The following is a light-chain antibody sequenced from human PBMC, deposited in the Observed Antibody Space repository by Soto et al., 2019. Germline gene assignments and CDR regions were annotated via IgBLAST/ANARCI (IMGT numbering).Light chain of an antibody. Sequence: EILMTQSPATLSVSPGEGVTLSCGASQSVSSNLAWYQQKPGQAPRLLIYGASTRATGIPARFSGSGSGTEFTLTISSLQSEDFAVYYCQQYNNWHTWTFGHGTKVDIK. CDR1: QSVSSN. J-gene: IGKJ1*01. CDR2: GAS. CDR3: QQYNNWHTWT. V-gene: IGKV3-15*01.